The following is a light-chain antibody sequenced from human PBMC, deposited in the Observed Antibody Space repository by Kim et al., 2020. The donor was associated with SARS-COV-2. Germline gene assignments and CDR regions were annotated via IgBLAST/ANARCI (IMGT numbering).Light chain of an antibody. CDR2: QDN. CDR3: QVWDSRTYVV. J-gene: IGLJ2*01. CDR1: KLGNKY. V-gene: IGLV3-1*01. Sequence: SYELTQPPSVSVSPGQTASITCSGDKLGNKYACWYQQKPGQSPVLVIYQDNKRPSGIPERFSGSNSGNTATLTISGTQAMDEADYYCQVWDSRTYVVFGG.